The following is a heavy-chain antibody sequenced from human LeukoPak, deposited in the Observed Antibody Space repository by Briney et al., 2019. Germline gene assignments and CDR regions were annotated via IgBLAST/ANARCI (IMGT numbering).Heavy chain of an antibody. CDR1: GFTFGDYA. CDR2: IRSKAYGGTT. V-gene: IGHV3-49*03. Sequence: PAGSLRLSCTASGFTFGDYAMSWFRQAPGKGLEWVGFIRSKAYGGTTEYSASVKGRFTISRDDSKSIAYLQMNRLKTEDTVVYYCTREYNWNRGGDWGQGTLVTVSS. CDR3: TREYNWNRGGD. J-gene: IGHJ4*02. D-gene: IGHD1-20*01.